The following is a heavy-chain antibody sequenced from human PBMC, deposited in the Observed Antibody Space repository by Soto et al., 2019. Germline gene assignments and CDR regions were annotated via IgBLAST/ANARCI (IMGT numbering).Heavy chain of an antibody. CDR1: GFTFSSDA. J-gene: IGHJ4*02. D-gene: IGHD4-4*01. Sequence: QVQLVESGGGVVQPGSSLRLSCAASGFTFSSDALHWVRQAPGKGLEWVAVVSSDGSHAYYPDYVKGRFTISRDNSQSTVYLQMNSQRPEDTATYFCARDSDYSTASTHFDNWGQGTLVTVSS. CDR2: VSSDGSHA. V-gene: IGHV3-30*04. CDR3: ARDSDYSTASTHFDN.